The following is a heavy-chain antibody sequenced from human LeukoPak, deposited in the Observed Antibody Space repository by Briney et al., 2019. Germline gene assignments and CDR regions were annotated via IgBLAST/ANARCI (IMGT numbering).Heavy chain of an antibody. CDR3: ARALYYGSGSYSMVDP. V-gene: IGHV4-30-4*01. CDR2: IYYSGST. J-gene: IGHJ5*02. Sequence: SETLCLTCTASGGSISSGGYYWGWIRPPPGKGLVSIGYIYYSGSTYYNPSLKSRVTISVDTSKNQFSLKLSSVTAADTAVYYCARALYYGSGSYSMVDPWGQGTLVTVSS. D-gene: IGHD3-10*01. CDR1: GGSISSGGYY.